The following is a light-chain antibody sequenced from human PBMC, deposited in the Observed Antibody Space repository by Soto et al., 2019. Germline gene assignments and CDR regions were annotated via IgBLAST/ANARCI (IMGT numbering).Light chain of an antibody. J-gene: IGKJ3*01. Sequence: VMTQAPATLSVSPGERATLSCRASQSVTTNLAWYQQKPGQAPRLLIYGASTRASGIPARFSGRGSGTEFTLTISRLEPEDFAVYYCQQYGRSPFTFGPGTKVDIK. CDR2: GAS. CDR3: QQYGRSPFT. V-gene: IGKV3-15*01. CDR1: QSVTTN.